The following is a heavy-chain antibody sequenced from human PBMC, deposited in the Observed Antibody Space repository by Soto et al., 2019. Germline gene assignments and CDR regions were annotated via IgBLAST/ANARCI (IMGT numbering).Heavy chain of an antibody. V-gene: IGHV4-61*08. D-gene: IGHD6-19*01. CDR2: IYYSGST. CDR1: GGSITSGGFY. CDR3: ARHGDIAVAGNGNWFDP. J-gene: IGHJ5*02. Sequence: SETLSLTCSVSGGSITSGGFYWSWVRQHPEKGMEWIGYIYYSGSTNYNPSLKSRVTISVDTSKNQFSLKLSSVTAADTAVNYCARHGDIAVAGNGNWFDPWGQGTLVTVSS.